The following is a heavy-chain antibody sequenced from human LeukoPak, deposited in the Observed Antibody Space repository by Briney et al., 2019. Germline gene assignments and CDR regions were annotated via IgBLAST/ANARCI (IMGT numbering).Heavy chain of an antibody. D-gene: IGHD3-10*01. CDR1: GYTFTGFY. J-gene: IGHJ5*02. CDR3: ARDYRAGSFYGDNWFDP. CDR2: INTSDNVT. V-gene: IGHV1-2*02. Sequence: ASVTVSCKASGYTFTGFYLHWVRQAPGQGLEWMGWINTSDNVTKKAQNLQGRVTMTRDTPNSTDYMELSRLKSDDTAVYFCARDYRAGSFYGDNWFDPWGQGTLVTVSS.